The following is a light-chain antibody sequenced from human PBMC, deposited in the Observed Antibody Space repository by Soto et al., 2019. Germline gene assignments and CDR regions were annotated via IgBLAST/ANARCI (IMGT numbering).Light chain of an antibody. CDR3: QQYGSSPRT. CDR1: QSVSSSY. J-gene: IGKJ1*01. CDR2: GAS. V-gene: IGKV3-20*01. Sequence: DIVLTQSPGTLSLSPGERATLSCRASQSVSSSYLAWYQQKPGQAPRLLIYGASSRATGNPDRFSGGGSGTYFTLTISRREPEDFALYYCQQYGSSPRTFGQGTKVEIK.